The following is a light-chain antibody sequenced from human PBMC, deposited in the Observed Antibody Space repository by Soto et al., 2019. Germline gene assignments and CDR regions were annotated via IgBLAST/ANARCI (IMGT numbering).Light chain of an antibody. CDR1: SSDIGTYKY. CDR3: SSYAASFLRV. CDR2: EVT. J-gene: IGLJ1*01. Sequence: QSALTQPASVSGSPGQSVTISCTGSSSDIGTYKYVSWYQHHPGKAPKLLIYEVTNRPSGVSDRFSGSKSGNTASLTISGLPADDEADYYCSSYAASFLRVFGSGTKVTVL. V-gene: IGLV2-14*01.